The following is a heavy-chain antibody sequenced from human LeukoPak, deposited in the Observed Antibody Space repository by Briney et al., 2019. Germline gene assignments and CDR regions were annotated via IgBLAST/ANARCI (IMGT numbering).Heavy chain of an antibody. D-gene: IGHD5-18*01. J-gene: IGHJ4*02. CDR3: AREDTAIAPDY. CDR1: GFTFSSYS. CDR2: ISSSSSTI. Sequence: PGGSLRLSCAASGFTFSSYSMNWVRQAPGKGLEWVSYISSSSSTIYYADSVKGRFTISRDNAKNSLYLQMNSLRAEDTAVYYCAREDTAIAPDYWGQGTLVTVSS. V-gene: IGHV3-48*01.